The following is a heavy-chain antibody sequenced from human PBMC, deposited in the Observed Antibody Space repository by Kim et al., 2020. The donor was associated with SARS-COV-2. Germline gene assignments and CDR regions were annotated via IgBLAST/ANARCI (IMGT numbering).Heavy chain of an antibody. CDR1: GSSISSYY. V-gene: IGHV4-59*01. Sequence: SETLSLTCTVSGSSISSYYWSWIRQPPGEGLEWIGYIYYSGSTNYNPSLKSRVTISVDTSKNQFSLKLSSVTAADTAVYYCARVRDGYNDAFEYWGQGTLVTVSS. J-gene: IGHJ4*02. CDR2: IYYSGST. D-gene: IGHD5-12*01. CDR3: ARVRDGYNDAFEY.